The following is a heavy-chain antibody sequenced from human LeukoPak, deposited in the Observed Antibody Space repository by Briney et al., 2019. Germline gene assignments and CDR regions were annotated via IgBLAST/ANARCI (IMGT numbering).Heavy chain of an antibody. D-gene: IGHD2-15*01. CDR2: VYKNGSD. J-gene: IGHJ4*02. V-gene: IGHV4-4*09. CDR3: ARKGGHFDY. CDR1: GYSINYYY. Sequence: SETLSLTCTVSGYSINYYYWSWIRQPPGKGLEWVGYVYKNGSDKYNPSLKSGVSISVAMSKNQFSLKVRSVAATDTAIYYCARKGGHFDYWGQGTLVTVSS.